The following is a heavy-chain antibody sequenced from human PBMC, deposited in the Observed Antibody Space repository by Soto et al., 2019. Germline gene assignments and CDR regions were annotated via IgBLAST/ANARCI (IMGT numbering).Heavy chain of an antibody. J-gene: IGHJ6*03. CDR1: GFTFSSYA. V-gene: IGHV3-23*01. CDR2: ISGSGGST. CDR3: AKAARIAAAGEIYYYYYMDV. D-gene: IGHD6-13*01. Sequence: PGGSLRLSCAASGFTFSSYAMSWVRQAPGKGLEWVSAISGSGGSTYYADSVKGRFTISRDNSKNTLYLQMNSLRAEDTAVYYCAKAARIAAAGEIYYYYYMDVWGKGTTVTVSS.